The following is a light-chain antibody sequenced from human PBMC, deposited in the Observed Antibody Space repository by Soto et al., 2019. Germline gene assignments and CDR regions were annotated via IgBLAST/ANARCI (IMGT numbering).Light chain of an antibody. CDR2: GAA. CDR1: QTISSDY. CDR3: QRYGSSPT. V-gene: IGKV3-20*01. J-gene: IGKJ1*01. Sequence: ILLTQSPGTLSLSPGERATLPCRASQTISSDYLAWYQQKPGQAPRLLIFGAATRAADIPYRFSGSGPGTDFTLTISRLEPEAFAVYYCQRYGSSPTFGQGTKVDIK.